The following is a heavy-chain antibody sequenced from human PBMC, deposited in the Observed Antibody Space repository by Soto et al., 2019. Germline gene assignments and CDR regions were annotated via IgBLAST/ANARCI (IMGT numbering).Heavy chain of an antibody. J-gene: IGHJ4*02. CDR1: GFTFSSYG. V-gene: IGHV3-33*01. D-gene: IGHD2-2*01. CDR3: ARDHRCYGSPGSTSCHHIPDY. CDR2: IWYDGSNK. Sequence: QVQLVESGGGVVQPGRSLRLSCAASGFTFSSYGMHWVRQAPGKGLEWVAVIWYDGSNKYYADSVKGRFTISRDNSKNTLYLQMNSLRAEDKAVYYCARDHRCYGSPGSTSCHHIPDYWGQGNMVTVSS.